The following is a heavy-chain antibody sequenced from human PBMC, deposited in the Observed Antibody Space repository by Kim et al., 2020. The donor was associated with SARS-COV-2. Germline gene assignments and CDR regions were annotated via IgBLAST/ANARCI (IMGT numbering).Heavy chain of an antibody. D-gene: IGHD3-3*01. V-gene: IGHV3-23*01. CDR3: AKDGSRFTIFEVVTRGGMDV. Sequence: GGSLRLSCAASGFTFSSYAMSWVRQAPGKGLEWVSVITGSGGNTYYPDSVKGRFTISRDNSKNTLYLQMNSLRAEDTAVYYCAKDGSRFTIFEVVTRGGMDVWGQGTTVTVSS. J-gene: IGHJ6*02. CDR1: GFTFSSYA. CDR2: ITGSGGNT.